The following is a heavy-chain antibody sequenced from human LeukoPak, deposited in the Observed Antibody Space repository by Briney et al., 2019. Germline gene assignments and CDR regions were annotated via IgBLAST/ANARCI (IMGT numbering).Heavy chain of an antibody. J-gene: IGHJ4*02. CDR2: IYPGDSDT. Sequence: GESLQISCKGFGYSFSTYWIGWVRQMSGKGLEWMGIIYPGDSDTRYSPSLQGQVTMSADKSISTAYLQWSSLKASDTAMYYCARGRSTSCYDYWGQGTLVTVSS. CDR3: ARGRSTSCYDY. D-gene: IGHD2-2*01. CDR1: GYSFSTYW. V-gene: IGHV5-51*01.